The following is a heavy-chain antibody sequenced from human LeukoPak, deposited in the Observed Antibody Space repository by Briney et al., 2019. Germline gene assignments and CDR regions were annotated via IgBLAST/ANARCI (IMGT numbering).Heavy chain of an antibody. V-gene: IGHV4-38-2*01. CDR3: ARSHNWNSVGAFDI. CDR2: IYHSGST. CDR1: GYSISSGYY. Sequence: SETLSLTCAVSGYSISSGYYWGWIRQPPGKGLEWIGSIYHSGSTYYNPSLKSRVTISVDTSKNQFSLKLSSVTAADTAVYYSARSHNWNSVGAFDIWGQGTMVTVSS. D-gene: IGHD1-7*01. J-gene: IGHJ3*02.